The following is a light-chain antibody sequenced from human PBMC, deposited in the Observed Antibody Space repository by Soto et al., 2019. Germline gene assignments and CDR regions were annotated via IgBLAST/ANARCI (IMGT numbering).Light chain of an antibody. CDR3: QQRSNWPLT. V-gene: IGKV3-11*01. Sequence: EIVLTQSPATLSLSPGERATLSCRASHSVSNYLAWYQQKPGQAPRLLIYDASNRATGIPARFSGGGSGTDFTLAISSLEPEDFAVYYCQQRSNWPLTFGGGTKVDI. CDR1: HSVSNY. J-gene: IGKJ4*01. CDR2: DAS.